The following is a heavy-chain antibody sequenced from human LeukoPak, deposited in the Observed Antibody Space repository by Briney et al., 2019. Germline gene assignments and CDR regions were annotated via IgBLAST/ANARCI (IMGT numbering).Heavy chain of an antibody. Sequence: GGTQRLSCAASGFSFSNYGMNWVRQAPGKGLEWVSGITGNGGTTYYADSVKGRFTISRDNSRNTVYLQMNSLRAEDTAVYYCARAARSLDDAFDIWGQGTMVTVSS. V-gene: IGHV3-23*01. CDR2: ITGNGGTT. CDR1: GFSFSNYG. J-gene: IGHJ3*02. CDR3: ARAARSLDDAFDI. D-gene: IGHD1-26*01.